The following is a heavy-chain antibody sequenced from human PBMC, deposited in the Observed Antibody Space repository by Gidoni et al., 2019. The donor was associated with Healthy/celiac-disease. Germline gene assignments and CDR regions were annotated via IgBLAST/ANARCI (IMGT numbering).Heavy chain of an antibody. J-gene: IGHJ6*02. Sequence: HVQLQASGSGLVKPSETLSLTCSVSRGSICSYYWSWIRPPAGKGLELIGGIYTSGSTNYNPSLKSRVTMSVDTSKNHFSLKLSSVTDAETAVYYGARDRRGKGYGRRGDGMDVWGQGTTVTVSS. V-gene: IGHV4-4*07. CDR3: ARDRRGKGYGRRGDGMDV. D-gene: IGHD2-15*01. CDR1: RGSICSYY. CDR2: IYTSGST.